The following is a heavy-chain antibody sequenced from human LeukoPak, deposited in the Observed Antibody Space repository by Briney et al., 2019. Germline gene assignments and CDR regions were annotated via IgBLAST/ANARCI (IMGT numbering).Heavy chain of an antibody. V-gene: IGHV4-39*01. Sequence: SETLSLTCTVSGGSISTSDYLWAWVRQPPGKGLERIGDFYYNGVTSYSPSLKSRVTISVDTSKNQFSLNLTSVTAADTAVYYCVRRNYVSGRIDPWGQGTLVTVSS. J-gene: IGHJ5*02. CDR1: GGSISTSDYL. CDR3: VRRNYVSGRIDP. D-gene: IGHD3-16*01. CDR2: FYYNGVT.